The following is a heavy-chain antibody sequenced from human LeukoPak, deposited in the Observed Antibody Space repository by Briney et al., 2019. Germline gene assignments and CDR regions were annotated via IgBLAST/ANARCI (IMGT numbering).Heavy chain of an antibody. CDR1: GHSISSGYY. Sequence: PSETLSLTCTVSGHSISSGYYWGWIRQSPGKGLGWIGSVHHSGSTYYNPSLKSRVTISVDTSKNQFSLKLSSVTAADTAVYYCARISAWSGSYYPYYFDYWGQGTLVTVSS. D-gene: IGHD1-26*01. CDR3: ARISAWSGSYYPYYFDY. J-gene: IGHJ4*02. V-gene: IGHV4-38-2*02. CDR2: VHHSGST.